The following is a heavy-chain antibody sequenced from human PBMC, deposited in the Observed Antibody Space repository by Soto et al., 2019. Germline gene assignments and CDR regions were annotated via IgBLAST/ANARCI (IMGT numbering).Heavy chain of an antibody. J-gene: IGHJ5*02. V-gene: IGHV3-9*01. D-gene: IGHD6-19*01. Sequence: GGSLRLSCAASGFTFDDYAMHWVRQAPGKGLEWVSGISWNSGSIGYADSVKGRFTISRDNAKNSLYLQMNSLRAEDTALYYCAKDIGAYSSGQNWFDPWGQGTLVTVSS. CDR2: ISWNSGSI. CDR1: GFTFDDYA. CDR3: AKDIGAYSSGQNWFDP.